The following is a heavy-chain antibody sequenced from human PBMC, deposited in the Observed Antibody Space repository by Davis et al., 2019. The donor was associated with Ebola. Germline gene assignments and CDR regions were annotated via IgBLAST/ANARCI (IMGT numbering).Heavy chain of an antibody. CDR2: INPNSGGT. D-gene: IGHD4-17*01. Sequence: ASVKVSCKASGYTFTSYGISWVRQAPGQGFEWMGWINPNSGGTNYAQKFQGRVTMTRDTSISTAYMELSRLRSEDAALYFCARPHDDYGAGGDAFAIWGQGTMVTVSS. V-gene: IGHV1-2*02. CDR3: ARPHDDYGAGGDAFAI. CDR1: GYTFTSYG. J-gene: IGHJ3*02.